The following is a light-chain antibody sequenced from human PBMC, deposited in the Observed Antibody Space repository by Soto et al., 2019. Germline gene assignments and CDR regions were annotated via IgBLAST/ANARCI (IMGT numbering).Light chain of an antibody. CDR1: SSNIGSNY. CDR3: AAWDGTLNGLV. J-gene: IGLJ2*01. Sequence: QAVVTQPPSASGTPGQRVTISCSGSSSNIGSNYVYWYQQVPGTAPRLLMYRASQRPSGVPDRFSGSKSGTSASLAISGLRSEDEADYYCAAWDGTLNGLVFGGGTKLTVL. V-gene: IGLV1-47*01. CDR2: RAS.